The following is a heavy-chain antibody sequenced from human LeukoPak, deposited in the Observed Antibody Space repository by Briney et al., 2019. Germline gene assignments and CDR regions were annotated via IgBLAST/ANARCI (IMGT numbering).Heavy chain of an antibody. V-gene: IGHV3-7*01. CDR1: GFTFSDSW. Sequence: GGSLRLSCAASGFTFSDSWMGWVRQAPGKGLEWVANMNQDGSAKGYVDSVKGRFTISRDNARNSLYLQMSSLRPEDTAVYYCATYTHWVAGDVWGQGTTVTVSS. J-gene: IGHJ6*02. CDR3: ATYTHWVAGDV. CDR2: MNQDGSAK. D-gene: IGHD3-16*01.